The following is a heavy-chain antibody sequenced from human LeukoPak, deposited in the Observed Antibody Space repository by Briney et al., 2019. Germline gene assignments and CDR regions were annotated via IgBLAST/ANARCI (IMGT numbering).Heavy chain of an antibody. D-gene: IGHD3-22*01. CDR3: SRQVVGNDY. V-gene: IGHV4-34*01. CDR2: INHSGYT. Sequence: PSETLSLTCAVYGESSFSSYYWSWIRQTPGGDLEWIGEINHSGYTNYNPSLKSRVILSIDTSKNQFSLILNSVTAADTAVYYCSRQVVGNDYWGQGTLVTVSS. CDR1: GESSFSSYY. J-gene: IGHJ4*02.